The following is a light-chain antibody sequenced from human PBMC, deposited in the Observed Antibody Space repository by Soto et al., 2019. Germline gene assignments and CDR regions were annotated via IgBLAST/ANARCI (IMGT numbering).Light chain of an antibody. V-gene: IGKV3-15*01. CDR1: QSVNSN. J-gene: IGKJ3*01. CDR2: GAS. Sequence: EIIMVQSSGTLSVSPREGAPPSCRASQSVNSNLAWYQQKPGQAPRLLIYGASTRATGIPASFIGNGSGTEFTLTASSLQPEDFAVYYCQQYNNWPFTFGPGTKVDIK. CDR3: QQYNNWPFT.